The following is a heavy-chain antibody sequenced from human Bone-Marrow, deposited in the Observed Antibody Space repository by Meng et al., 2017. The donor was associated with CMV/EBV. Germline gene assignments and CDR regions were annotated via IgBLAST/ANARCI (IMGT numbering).Heavy chain of an antibody. CDR2: IKSKTDGGTT. Sequence: GESLKISCAASGFTFSNAWMSWVRQAPGKGLEWFGRIKSKTDGGTTDYAAPVKGRFTISRDDSKNTLYLQMNSLKTEDTAVYYCTTDSWLVETWGQGTLVTVSS. D-gene: IGHD6-13*01. CDR1: GFTFSNAW. J-gene: IGHJ5*02. V-gene: IGHV3-15*01. CDR3: TTDSWLVET.